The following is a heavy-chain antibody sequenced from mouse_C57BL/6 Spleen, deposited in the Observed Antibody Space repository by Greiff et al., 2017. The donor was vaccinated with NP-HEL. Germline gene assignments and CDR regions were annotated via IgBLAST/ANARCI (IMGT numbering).Heavy chain of an antibody. J-gene: IGHJ2*01. CDR3: ARLEGFTEDY. V-gene: IGHV1-55*01. Sequence: QVHVKQSGAELVKPGASVKMSCKASGYTFTSYWITWVKQRPGQGLEWIGDIYPGSGSTNYNEKFKSKATLTVDTSSSTAYMQLSSLTSEDSAVYYCARLEGFTEDYWGQGTTLTVSS. CDR2: IYPGSGST. CDR1: GYTFTSYW.